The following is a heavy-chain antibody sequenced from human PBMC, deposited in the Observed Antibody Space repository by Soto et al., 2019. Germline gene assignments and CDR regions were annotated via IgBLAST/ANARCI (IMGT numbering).Heavy chain of an antibody. V-gene: IGHV1-18*01. CDR3: AREDIVVVPAASPLDY. CDR1: GYTFTSYG. CDR2: ISAYNGNT. Sequence: ASVKVSCKASGYTFTSYGISWVRQAPRQGLEWMGWISAYNGNTNYAQKLQGRVTMTTDTSTSTAYMELRSLRSDDTAVYYCAREDIVVVPAASPLDYWGQGTLVTVSS. J-gene: IGHJ4*02. D-gene: IGHD2-2*01.